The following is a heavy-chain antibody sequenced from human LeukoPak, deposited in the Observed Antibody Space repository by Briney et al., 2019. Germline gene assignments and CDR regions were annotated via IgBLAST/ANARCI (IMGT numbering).Heavy chain of an antibody. J-gene: IGHJ4*02. D-gene: IGHD3-22*01. CDR2: IIPIFGTA. CDR3: ASHYYDSSGYYPY. Sequence: AVKVSCKASGGTFSSYAISWVRQAPGQGLEWMGGIIPIFGTANYAQKFQGRVTITTDESTSTAYMELSSLRSEDTAVYYCASHYYDSSGYYPYWGQGTLVTVSS. CDR1: GGTFSSYA. V-gene: IGHV1-69*05.